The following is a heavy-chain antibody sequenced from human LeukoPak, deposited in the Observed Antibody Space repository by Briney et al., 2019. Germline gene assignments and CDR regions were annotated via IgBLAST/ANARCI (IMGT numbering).Heavy chain of an antibody. CDR3: ARADLGTSYYYYYYYMDV. D-gene: IGHD3-10*01. CDR2: IKQDGSEK. Sequence: GGSLRLSCAASGFTFSNFWMSWVRQAPGKGLEWVANIKQDGSEKYFVDSVMGRYTISRDNAKNSLYLQMHSLRAEDTAVYYCARADLGTSYYYYYYYMDVWGKGTTVTVSS. J-gene: IGHJ6*03. CDR1: GFTFSNFW. V-gene: IGHV3-7*01.